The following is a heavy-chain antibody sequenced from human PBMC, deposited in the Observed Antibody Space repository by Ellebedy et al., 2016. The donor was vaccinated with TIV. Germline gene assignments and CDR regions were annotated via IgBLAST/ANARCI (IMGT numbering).Heavy chain of an antibody. CDR2: IKQDGNEK. D-gene: IGHD2/OR15-2a*01. J-gene: IGHJ3*02. V-gene: IGHV3-7*03. Sequence: PGGSLRLSCAVSGFTFSSYWMSWVRQAPGKGLEWVANIKQDGNEKYYVDSVKGRFTMSRDNAKNSLYLQMNSLRAEDTAVYYCARGDNSALDIWGQGTMVSVSS. CDR1: GFTFSSYW. CDR3: ARGDNSALDI.